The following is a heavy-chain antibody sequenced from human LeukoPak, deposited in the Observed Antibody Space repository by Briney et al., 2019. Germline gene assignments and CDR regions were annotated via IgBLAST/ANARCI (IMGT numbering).Heavy chain of an antibody. Sequence: GRSLRLSCAASGFTFDDYAMHWVRQAPGKGLEWVSGISWNSGSIGYADSVKGRFTISRDNAKNSLYVQMNSLRAEDTALYYCAKGYRGVFWSGYYFDYWGQGTLVTVSS. CDR3: AKGYRGVFWSGYYFDY. V-gene: IGHV3-9*01. CDR1: GFTFDDYA. D-gene: IGHD3-3*01. J-gene: IGHJ4*02. CDR2: ISWNSGSI.